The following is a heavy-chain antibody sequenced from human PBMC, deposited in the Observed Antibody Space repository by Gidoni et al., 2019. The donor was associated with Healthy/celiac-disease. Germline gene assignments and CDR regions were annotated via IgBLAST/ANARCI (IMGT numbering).Heavy chain of an antibody. CDR1: GGTFSSYA. D-gene: IGHD6-19*01. CDR2: IIPIFGTA. J-gene: IGHJ6*03. CDR3: ARAVIAVAGKGYYYYMDV. V-gene: IGHV1-69*01. Sequence: QVQLVQPGAEVKKPGSSVKVSCKASGGTFSSYAISWVRQAPGQGLEWMGGIIPIFGTANYAQKFQGRVTITADESTSTAYMELSSLRSEDTAVYYCARAVIAVAGKGYYYYMDVWGKGTTVTVSS.